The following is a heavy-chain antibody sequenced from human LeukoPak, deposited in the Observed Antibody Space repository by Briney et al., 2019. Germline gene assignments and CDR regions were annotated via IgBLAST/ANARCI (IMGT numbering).Heavy chain of an antibody. CDR1: GFTFSSYS. CDR2: FNNVDNPI. J-gene: IGHJ4*02. Sequence: GGSLRLSCAASGFTFSSYSMNWVRQAPGLGPEWVSYFNNVDNPIQYADSVKGRFTISRDNSQNTVHLQMNSLRAEDTAVYYCARGLQGYYDSLTGYYRGRYYFDYWGQGTLVTVSS. CDR3: ARGLQGYYDSLTGYYRGRYYFDY. V-gene: IGHV3-48*01. D-gene: IGHD3-9*01.